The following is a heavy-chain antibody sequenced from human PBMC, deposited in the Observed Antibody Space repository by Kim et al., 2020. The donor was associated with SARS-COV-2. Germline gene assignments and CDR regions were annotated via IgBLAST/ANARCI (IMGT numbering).Heavy chain of an antibody. V-gene: IGHV3-74*01. D-gene: IGHD6-13*01. J-gene: IGHJ4*02. CDR2: INSDGSST. CDR1: GFTFNTYW. Sequence: GGSLRLSCTASGFTFNTYWMHWVRQAPGKGLVWVSRINSDGSSTTYADSVKGRFTISRDIAKNTVYLQMNGLRAEDTAVYYCAGVKTYFDYWGQGTLVT. CDR3: AGVKTYFDY.